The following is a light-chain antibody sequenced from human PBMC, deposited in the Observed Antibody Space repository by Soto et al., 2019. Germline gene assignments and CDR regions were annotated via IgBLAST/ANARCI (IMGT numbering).Light chain of an antibody. V-gene: IGKV3-11*01. CDR3: QQSSTWPPTLT. CDR1: QSVSSY. CDR2: DAS. J-gene: IGKJ4*01. Sequence: EIVLTQSPATLSLSPGERATLSCRASQSVSSYLAWYQQKPGQAPRLLIYDASNRATGIPARFSGSGSGTDFTLTISSLEPEDFAVYYCQQSSTWPPTLTVGGGPRWRSN.